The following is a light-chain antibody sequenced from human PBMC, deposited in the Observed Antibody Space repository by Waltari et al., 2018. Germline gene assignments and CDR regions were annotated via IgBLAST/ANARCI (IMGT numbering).Light chain of an antibody. CDR1: TSDVGSYDL. Sequence: QSALTQPASVSGTPGQSITNSCSGTTSDVGSYDLVPWYQQHPGQAPKLLICEVFKRPPDTSSRFSGAKSGSTASLTISGLQPEDEADYYCCSYAGRGTYVFGSGTKVTVL. V-gene: IGLV2-23*02. CDR2: EVF. J-gene: IGLJ1*01. CDR3: CSYAGRGTYV.